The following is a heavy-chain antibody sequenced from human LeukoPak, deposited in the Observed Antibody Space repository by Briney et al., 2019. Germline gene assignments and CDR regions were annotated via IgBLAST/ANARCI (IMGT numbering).Heavy chain of an antibody. Sequence: SETLSLTCTVSGGSISSHYWSWIRQPPGKGLEWIGYIYYSGSTNYNPSLKSRVTISVDTSKNQFSLKLSSVTAADTAVYYCARGASGYRAYFDHWGQGTLVTVSS. V-gene: IGHV4-59*11. CDR1: GGSISSHY. D-gene: IGHD3-3*01. CDR3: ARGASGYRAYFDH. J-gene: IGHJ4*02. CDR2: IYYSGST.